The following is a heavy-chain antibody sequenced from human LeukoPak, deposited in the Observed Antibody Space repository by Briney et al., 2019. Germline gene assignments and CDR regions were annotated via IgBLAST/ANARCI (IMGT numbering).Heavy chain of an antibody. CDR2: IIPILGIA. J-gene: IGHJ4*02. V-gene: IGHV1-69*04. D-gene: IGHD3-10*01. CDR1: GGTFSSYA. CDR3: ARDGRGGY. Sequence: SVKVSCKSSGGTFSSYAISWVRQAPGQGLEWMGRIIPILGIANYAQKFQGRVTITADKSTSTAYMELSSLRSEDTAVYYCARDGRGGYWGQGTLVTVSS.